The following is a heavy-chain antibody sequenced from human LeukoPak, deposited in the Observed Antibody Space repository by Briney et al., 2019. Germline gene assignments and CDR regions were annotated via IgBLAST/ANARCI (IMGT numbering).Heavy chain of an antibody. D-gene: IGHD3-22*01. J-gene: IGHJ4*02. CDR3: ARDYDSSGYSSLGFDY. CDR1: GYSFGISD. CDR2: MNPNSGST. V-gene: IGHV1-8*01. Sequence: ASVTVSCTASGYSFGISDIDWVRQATGQGPEWMGWMNPNSGSTGYAQKFQGRVTMTRDTSTSTVYMELSSLRSEDTAVYYCARDYDSSGYSSLGFDYWGQGTLVTVSS.